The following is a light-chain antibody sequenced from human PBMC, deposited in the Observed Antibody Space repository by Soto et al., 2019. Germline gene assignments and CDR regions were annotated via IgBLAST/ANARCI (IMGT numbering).Light chain of an antibody. V-gene: IGKV3-20*01. CDR1: QSVSSSD. CDR3: QQYGSSPWT. CDR2: GAS. J-gene: IGKJ1*01. Sequence: IVLTKSPGTLSLSQGERATLSCRASQSVSSSDLAWYQQKPGQAPRLLIYGASSRATGIPDRFSGSGSGTDFTLTISRLEPEDFAVYYCQQYGSSPWTFGQGTKVDIK.